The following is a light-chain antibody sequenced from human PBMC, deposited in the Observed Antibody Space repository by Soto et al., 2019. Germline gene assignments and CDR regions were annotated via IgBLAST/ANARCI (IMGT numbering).Light chain of an antibody. Sequence: ESVLTQSPATLSVFPGERATLSCRASQSVATNLAWYQQRPGQAPRLLIYGASKRAIGLPARFSGSGSGTEFTLTITSLQSEDFAVYYCQQRSNWPQITFGQGTRLEIK. CDR3: QQRSNWPQIT. CDR1: QSVATN. V-gene: IGKV3D-15*01. CDR2: GAS. J-gene: IGKJ5*01.